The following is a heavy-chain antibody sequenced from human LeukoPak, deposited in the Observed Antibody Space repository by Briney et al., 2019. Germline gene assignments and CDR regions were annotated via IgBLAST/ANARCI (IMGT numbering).Heavy chain of an antibody. D-gene: IGHD3-22*01. V-gene: IGHV1-2*06. Sequence: GASVKVSCKASGYTFTGYYMHWVRQAPGQGLEWMGRINPNSGGTNYAQKFQGRVTMTRDTSISTAYMELSRLRSDDTAVYYRARVGFDYYDSSGFWGQGTLVTVSS. CDR2: INPNSGGT. CDR3: ARVGFDYYDSSGF. CDR1: GYTFTGYY. J-gene: IGHJ4*02.